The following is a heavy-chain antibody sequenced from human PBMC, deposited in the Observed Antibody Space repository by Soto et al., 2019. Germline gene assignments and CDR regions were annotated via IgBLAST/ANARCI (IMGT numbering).Heavy chain of an antibody. CDR1: GFTFSSYA. CDR2: ISGSGGST. Sequence: GGSLRLSCAASGFTFSSYAMSWVRQAPGKGLEWVSAISGSGGSTYYADSVKGRFTISRDNAKNTLYLQMNSLRAEDTAVYYCAKEAGGLLDILTGYYDYWGQGTLVTVSS. J-gene: IGHJ4*02. CDR3: AKEAGGLLDILTGYYDY. D-gene: IGHD3-9*01. V-gene: IGHV3-23*01.